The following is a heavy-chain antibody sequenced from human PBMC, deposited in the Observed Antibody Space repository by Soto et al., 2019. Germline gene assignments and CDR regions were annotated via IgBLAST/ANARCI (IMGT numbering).Heavy chain of an antibody. CDR1: GYSFTSYW. Sequence: PGESLKISCKGSGYSFTSYWIGWVRQMPGKGLEWMGIIYPGDSDTRYSPSFQGQVTISADKSISTAYLQWSSLKASDTAMYYCARTSAAGKYYYVMDVWGQGTTVIVS. V-gene: IGHV5-51*01. D-gene: IGHD6-13*01. CDR3: ARTSAAGKYYYVMDV. J-gene: IGHJ6*02. CDR2: IYPGDSDT.